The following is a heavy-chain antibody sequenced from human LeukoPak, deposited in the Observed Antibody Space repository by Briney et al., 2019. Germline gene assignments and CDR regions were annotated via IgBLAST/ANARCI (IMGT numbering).Heavy chain of an antibody. Sequence: GGSLRLSCAASGFSFSSYWMSWVRQAPGKGLEWVANIKQDGSEKYYVDSVKGRFTISRDNAKNSLYLQMNSLRAEDTAVYYCARDSSLWHFDYWGQGTLVTVSS. CDR2: IKQDGSEK. J-gene: IGHJ4*02. V-gene: IGHV3-7*01. CDR1: GFSFSSYW. CDR3: ARDSSLWHFDY. D-gene: IGHD2/OR15-2a*01.